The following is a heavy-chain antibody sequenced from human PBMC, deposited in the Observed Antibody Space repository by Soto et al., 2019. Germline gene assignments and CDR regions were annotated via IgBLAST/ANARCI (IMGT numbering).Heavy chain of an antibody. Sequence: TLSLTCTVSGGSISSYSWSWIRQPPGKGLEWIGYIYYSGSTNYNTSLKSRVTISVDTSKNRFSLKLSSVSAADTAVYYCASGAGVVGPPVPWDRVFGIWGQGTMVNVPS. V-gene: IGHV4-59*01. CDR3: ASGAGVVGPPVPWDRVFGI. D-gene: IGHD2-2*01. CDR2: IYYSGST. CDR1: GGSISSYS. J-gene: IGHJ3*02.